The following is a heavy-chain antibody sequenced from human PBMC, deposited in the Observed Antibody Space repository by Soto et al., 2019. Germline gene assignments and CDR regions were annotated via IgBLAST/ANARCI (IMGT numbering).Heavy chain of an antibody. CDR1: VFTFSSYA. D-gene: IGHD6-19*01. V-gene: IGHV3-23*01. CDR3: AKDPQSSGWSYNWFDP. J-gene: IGHJ5*02. CDR2: VSGSADNT. Sequence: GSLRLSCAASVFTFSSYAMSWVRQAPGEGLEWVSTVSGSADNTYYADSVRGRFTISRDNSKNTLYLQMNSLRAEDTAVYYCAKDPQSSGWSYNWFDPWGQGTLVTVSS.